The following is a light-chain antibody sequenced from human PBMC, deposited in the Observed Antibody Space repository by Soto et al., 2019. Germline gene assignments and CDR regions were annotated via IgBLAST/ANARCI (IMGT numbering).Light chain of an antibody. J-gene: IGKJ4*01. CDR3: QQYESYPLT. V-gene: IGKV1-5*03. CDR2: SAS. Sequence: DIQMTQSPSTLSASVGYRVTITCRASQSVSAWLAWYQQKPGKDPELLIYSASTVETVVPSRFCGCGSETEFTLTISSLRPDDFATYYCQQYESYPLTFGVGTRIEIK. CDR1: QSVSAW.